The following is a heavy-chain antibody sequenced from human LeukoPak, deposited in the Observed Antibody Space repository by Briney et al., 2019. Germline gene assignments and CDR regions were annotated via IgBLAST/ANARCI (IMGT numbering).Heavy chain of an antibody. CDR3: ARRPIPTRYCSGGSCYWYYYYYMDV. D-gene: IGHD2-15*01. CDR1: GGSFSGYY. Sequence: SETLSLTCAVYGGSFSGYYWSWIRQPPGRGLEWIGEINHSGSTNYSPSLKSRVTISVDTSKNQFSLKLSSVTAADTAVYYCARRPIPTRYCSGGSCYWYYYYYMDVWGKGTTVTISS. CDR2: INHSGST. J-gene: IGHJ6*03. V-gene: IGHV4-34*01.